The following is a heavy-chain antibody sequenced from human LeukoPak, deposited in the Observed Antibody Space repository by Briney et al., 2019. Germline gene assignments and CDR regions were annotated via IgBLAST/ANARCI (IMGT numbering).Heavy chain of an antibody. V-gene: IGHV4-38-2*02. J-gene: IGHJ4*02. CDR1: GYSVSSASY. D-gene: IGHD6-6*01. Sequence: SETLSLTCTVSGYSVSSASYWTWSRQPPGKGLEWIGSIYYGGSTYYTPSLKSRVTISVDTSKNQFSLKLSSVTAADTAVYYCARGLDSSSPSGGQGPLGTVSS. CDR2: IYYGGST. CDR3: ARGLDSSSPS.